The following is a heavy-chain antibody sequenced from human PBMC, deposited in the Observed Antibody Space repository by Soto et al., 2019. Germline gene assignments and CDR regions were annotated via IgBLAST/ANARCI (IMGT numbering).Heavy chain of an antibody. V-gene: IGHV6-1*01. J-gene: IGHJ6*02. CDR1: GDSVSSNSAA. CDR3: SRDRSEMGTGYGMDV. D-gene: IGHD5-18*01. Sequence: SQTLSLTCAISGDSVSSNSAAWNWIRQSPTTGLEWLGRTYYRSKWHNDYAVSVKSRITIKPDTSKNQFSLQVNSVTPEDTAVYFCSRDRSEMGTGYGMDVWGQGTTVTVSS. CDR2: TYYRSKWHN.